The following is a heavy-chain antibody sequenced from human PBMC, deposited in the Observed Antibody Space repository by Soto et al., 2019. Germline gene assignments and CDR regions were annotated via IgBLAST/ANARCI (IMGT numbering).Heavy chain of an antibody. CDR3: ARVGCGYDCFAQGGAFDI. CDR2: ISSSVSTI. CDR1: GFTFSDYY. Sequence: QVQLVESGGGLVKPGGSLRLSCAASGFTFSDYYMSWIRQAPGKGLEWVSHISSSVSTINYADSVKGRFTISRDNAKNSLFLQMNSLRAEDTAVYYCARVGCGYDCFAQGGAFDIWGQGTVVTVSS. J-gene: IGHJ3*02. V-gene: IGHV3-11*01. D-gene: IGHD2-21*01.